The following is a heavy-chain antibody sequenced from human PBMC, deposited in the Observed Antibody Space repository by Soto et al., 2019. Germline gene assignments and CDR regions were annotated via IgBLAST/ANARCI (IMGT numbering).Heavy chain of an antibody. V-gene: IGHV3-48*01. D-gene: IGHD5-12*01. CDR2: ISSSSSTI. Sequence: EVQLVESGGGLVQPGGSLRLSCAASGFTFSSYSMNWVRQAPGKGLEWVSYISSSSSTIYYADSVKGRFTISRDNAKNSLYMQMNSLGAEDTAVYYCARDQGGGYGPFDIWGQGTMVTVSS. CDR1: GFTFSSYS. J-gene: IGHJ3*02. CDR3: ARDQGGGYGPFDI.